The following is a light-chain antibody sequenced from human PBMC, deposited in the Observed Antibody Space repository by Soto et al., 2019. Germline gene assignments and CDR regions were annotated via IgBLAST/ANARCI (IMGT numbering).Light chain of an antibody. CDR3: CSYAGSTPYV. CDR2: EGS. V-gene: IGLV2-23*01. Sequence: SVLTQPASVSGSPGQSITISCTGTSSDVGSYNVVSWYQHHPGKAPKLMIYEGSKRPSGVSNRFSGSKSGNTASLTISGLQAEDEADYYCCSYAGSTPYVFGTGTKVTVL. CDR1: SSDVGSYNV. J-gene: IGLJ1*01.